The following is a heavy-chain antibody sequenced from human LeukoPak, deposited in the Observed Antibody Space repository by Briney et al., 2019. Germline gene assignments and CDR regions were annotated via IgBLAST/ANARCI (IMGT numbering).Heavy chain of an antibody. V-gene: IGHV3-53*01. J-gene: IGHJ5*02. CDR1: GFTVSGKY. D-gene: IGHD4-23*01. CDR2: IYRGGNT. CDR3: TTFSYAGNAGGSAGS. Sequence: HPGGSLGLSCAASGFTVSGKYMTWVRQAPGKGLEWVSVIYRGGNTYYADSVKGRFSISRDNSKNTVYLQMNSLRVEDTAVYYCTTFSYAGNAGGSAGSWGQGTLVTVSS.